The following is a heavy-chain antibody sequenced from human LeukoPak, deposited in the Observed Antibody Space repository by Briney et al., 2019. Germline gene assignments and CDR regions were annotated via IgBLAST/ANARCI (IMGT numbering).Heavy chain of an antibody. D-gene: IGHD5-12*01. Sequence: GGSLRLSCAASGFTFSSYGMHWVRQAPGKGLEWVSSISSSSSYIYYADSVKGRFTISRDNAKNSLYLQMNSLRAEDTAVYYCARDQGYSGYDWTMGYYYYGMDVWGQGTTVTVSS. CDR3: ARDQGYSGYDWTMGYYYYGMDV. CDR1: GFTFSSYG. V-gene: IGHV3-21*01. CDR2: ISSSSSYI. J-gene: IGHJ6*02.